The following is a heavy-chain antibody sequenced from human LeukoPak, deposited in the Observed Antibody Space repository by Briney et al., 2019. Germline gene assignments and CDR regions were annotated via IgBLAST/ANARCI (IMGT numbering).Heavy chain of an antibody. V-gene: IGHV1-69*01. Sequence: SVKVSCKASLDTLSRYTISWGRQAPQQRLEWMGEIIPIFGTANNTQKFQGRVTITADESTSTAYMELSSLRSEDTAVYYCARSITMVRGVPSYGMDVWGKGTTVTVSS. CDR3: ARSITMVRGVPSYGMDV. D-gene: IGHD3-10*01. CDR2: IIPIFGTA. J-gene: IGHJ6*04. CDR1: LDTLSRYT.